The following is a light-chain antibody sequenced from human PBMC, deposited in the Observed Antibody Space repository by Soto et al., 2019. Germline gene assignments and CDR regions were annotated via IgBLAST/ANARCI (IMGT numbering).Light chain of an antibody. Sequence: EIVMTQSPATLSVSPGERATLSCRASQNINNNLAWYQQKPGQDPRLLIYCASSRATSISARFSGSGSGTGFNLTISSLPSEDLAIYYCQQYNNWPLTFGGGTKVEIK. CDR2: CAS. J-gene: IGKJ4*01. CDR3: QQYNNWPLT. V-gene: IGKV3-15*01. CDR1: QNINNN.